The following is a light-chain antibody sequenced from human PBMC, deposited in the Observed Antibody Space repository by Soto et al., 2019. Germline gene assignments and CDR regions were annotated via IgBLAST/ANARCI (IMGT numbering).Light chain of an antibody. CDR1: SSDEGGYNF. CDR2: EDS. J-gene: IGLJ1*01. Sequence: QSVLTQPASVSGSPGQTITISCTGTSSDEGGYNFFSWYQQHPGKAPQNMIFEDSNRPTGVSNRFSGSKSGNTASLTISGLQAEDEAYYYCSSYASSSTLVFGSGSKVTVL. V-gene: IGLV2-14*01. CDR3: SSYASSSTLV.